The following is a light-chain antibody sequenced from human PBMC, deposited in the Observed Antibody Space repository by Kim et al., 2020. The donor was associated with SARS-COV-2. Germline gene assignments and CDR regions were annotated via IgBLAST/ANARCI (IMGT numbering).Light chain of an antibody. Sequence: ENVLTQSPGTLSLSPGERATLSCRASQSIRSGYLAWYQQKPGQAPRLLIYGASSRATGIPDRFSGSGSGTDFTLTISRLEPEDFAVYYCQQYGSSLWTFGKGPRWIS. CDR2: GAS. J-gene: IGKJ1*01. CDR1: QSIRSGY. V-gene: IGKV3-20*01. CDR3: QQYGSSLWT.